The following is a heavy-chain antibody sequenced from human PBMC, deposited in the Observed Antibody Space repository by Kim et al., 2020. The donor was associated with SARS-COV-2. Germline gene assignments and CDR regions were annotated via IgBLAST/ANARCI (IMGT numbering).Heavy chain of an antibody. CDR3: ARGESGDRCYSYGLYV. CDR2: IFPVFGTA. J-gene: IGHJ6*02. Sequence: SVKVSCKASGGTFTSYAISWVRQASGQGLEWVGGIFPVFGTATYSKKFRGRVTINADDSTGTTNMELDSLTSDDTAVYYCARGESGDRCYSYGLYVWGQ. CDR1: GGTFTSYA. D-gene: IGHD2-21*01. V-gene: IGHV1-69*13.